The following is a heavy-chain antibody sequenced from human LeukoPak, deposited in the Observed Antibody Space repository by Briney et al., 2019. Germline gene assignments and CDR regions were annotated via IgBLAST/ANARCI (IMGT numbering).Heavy chain of an antibody. CDR3: ARDSRYYEGWFDP. J-gene: IGHJ5*02. CDR2: IYTSGST. V-gene: IGHV4-61*02. D-gene: IGHD3-22*01. Sequence: SETLSLTCTVSGGSISSNKYYWGWIRQPAGKGLEWIGRIYTSGSTNYNPSLKSRVTISVDTSKNQFSLKLSSVTAADTAVYYCARDSRYYEGWFDPWGQGTLVTVSS. CDR1: GGSISSNKYY.